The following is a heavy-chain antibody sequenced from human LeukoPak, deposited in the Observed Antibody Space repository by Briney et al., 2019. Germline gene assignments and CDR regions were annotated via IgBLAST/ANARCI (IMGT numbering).Heavy chain of an antibody. J-gene: IGHJ4*02. V-gene: IGHV4-59*06. Sequence: SETLSLTCTVSGGSISSYYWSWIRQHPGKGLEWIGYIYYSGSTYYNPSLKSRVTISVDTSKNQFSLKLSSVTAADTAVYYCARGWGYSSSWYYFDYWGQGTLVTVSS. D-gene: IGHD6-13*01. CDR3: ARGWGYSSSWYYFDY. CDR1: GGSISSYY. CDR2: IYYSGST.